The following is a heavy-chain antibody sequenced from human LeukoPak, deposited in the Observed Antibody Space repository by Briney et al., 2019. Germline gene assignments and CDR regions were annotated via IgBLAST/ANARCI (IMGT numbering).Heavy chain of an antibody. V-gene: IGHV3-7*04. J-gene: IGHJ4*02. Sequence: PGGSLRLSCIVSGFTLSSRWMMWVRQAPGEGLEWMTNINRDGSEKNYVDSVKGRFTISRDNAKNSLYLQMNSLRAEDTAIYYCTRVGYIDEGIDYWGQGTLVTVSS. D-gene: IGHD5-24*01. CDR2: INRDGSEK. CDR1: GFTLSSRW. CDR3: TRVGYIDEGIDY.